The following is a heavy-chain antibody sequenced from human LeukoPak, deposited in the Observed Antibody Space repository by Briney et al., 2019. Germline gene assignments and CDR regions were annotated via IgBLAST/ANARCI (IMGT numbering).Heavy chain of an antibody. CDR2: INPNSGGT. CDR1: GYTFTGYY. Sequence: GASVKVSCKASGYTFTGYYMHWVRQAPGQGLEWMGRINPNSGGTNYAQKFQGRVTMTRDTSISTAYMELSRLRSDDKAVYYCASGITIFGVALDAFDIWGQGTMVTVTS. D-gene: IGHD3-3*01. J-gene: IGHJ3*02. CDR3: ASGITIFGVALDAFDI. V-gene: IGHV1-2*06.